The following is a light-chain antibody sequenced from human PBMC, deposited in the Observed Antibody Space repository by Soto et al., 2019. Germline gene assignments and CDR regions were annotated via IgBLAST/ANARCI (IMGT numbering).Light chain of an antibody. CDR1: SSDVGGYNF. Sequence: QSALTQPRSVSGSPGQSVTISCTGTSSDVGGYNFVSWYQHHPGKAPKLMIYNVIQRPSGVPDRFSASKSGNTASLTISGLQAEDEADYYCCSYAGSYTYVFGTGTTVTVL. J-gene: IGLJ1*01. CDR3: CSYAGSYTYV. CDR2: NVI. V-gene: IGLV2-11*01.